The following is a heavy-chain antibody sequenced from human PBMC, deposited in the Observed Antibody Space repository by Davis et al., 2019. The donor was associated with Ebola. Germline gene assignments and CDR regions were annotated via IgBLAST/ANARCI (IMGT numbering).Heavy chain of an antibody. CDR2: IYPGDSDT. V-gene: IGHV5-51*01. D-gene: IGHD2-2*01. Sequence: GESLKISCRGSGDTFTNYWIGWVRQMPGKGLEWVGIIYPGDSDTRYSPSFQGQVTISADKSISTAYLQWSSLKASDTAMYYCARQGYCNSTSCNNWFDPWGQGTLVTVSS. J-gene: IGHJ5*02. CDR3: ARQGYCNSTSCNNWFDP. CDR1: GDTFTNYW.